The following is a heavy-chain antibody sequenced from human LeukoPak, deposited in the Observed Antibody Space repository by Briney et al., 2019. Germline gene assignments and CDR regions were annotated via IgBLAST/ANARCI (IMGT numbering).Heavy chain of an antibody. CDR1: GFTFSYYG. Sequence: GGSLRLSCAASGFTFSYYGMSWVRQAPGKGLEWVSVFSGSGGRTYYADSVKGRFTISRDNSKNTLYLQMNSLRAEDTAVYYCAREGSYGEGWYYFDYWGQGTLVTVSS. V-gene: IGHV3-23*01. CDR2: FSGSGGRT. J-gene: IGHJ4*02. D-gene: IGHD3-10*01. CDR3: AREGSYGEGWYYFDY.